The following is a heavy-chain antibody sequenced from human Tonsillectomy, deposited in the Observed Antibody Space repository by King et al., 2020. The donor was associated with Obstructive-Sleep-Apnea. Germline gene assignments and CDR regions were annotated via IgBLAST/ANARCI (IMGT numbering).Heavy chain of an antibody. Sequence: QLVQSGAEVKKPGESLKISCKGSGYSFSSYWIGWVRQMPGKGLEWMGIIYPGDSDTRYSPSFQGQVTISADKSISTAYLQWSSLKASDHAMYYRARWADYGDYIYDFAYWGEGTLVIVSS. CDR2: IYPGDSDT. CDR3: ARWADYGDYIYDFAY. CDR1: GYSFSSYW. D-gene: IGHD4-17*01. J-gene: IGHJ4*02. V-gene: IGHV5-51*01.